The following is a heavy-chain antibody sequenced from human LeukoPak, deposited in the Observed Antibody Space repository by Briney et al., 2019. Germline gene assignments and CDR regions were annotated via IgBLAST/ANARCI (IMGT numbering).Heavy chain of an antibody. D-gene: IGHD6-13*01. CDR3: ARPTSSWYYGMDV. J-gene: IGHJ6*02. V-gene: IGHV5-51*01. CDR2: IYPGDSDT. Sequence: GESLKISCKGSGYSFTSYWIGWVRQMPGKGLEWMGIIYPGDSDTRYSPSFQGLVTISVDKSISTAYLQWSSLKASDTAMYYCARPTSSWYYGMDVWGQGTTVTVSS. CDR1: GYSFTSYW.